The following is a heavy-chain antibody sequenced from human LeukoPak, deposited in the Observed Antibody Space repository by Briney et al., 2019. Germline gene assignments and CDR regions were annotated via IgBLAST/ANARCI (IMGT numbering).Heavy chain of an antibody. CDR1: GGSISSGGYS. D-gene: IGHD2-2*02. Sequence: PSETPSLTCAVSGGSISSGGYSWSWIRQPPGKGLEWIGYIYHSGSTYYNPSLKSRVTISVDRSKNQFSLKLSSVTAADTAVYYCASSRFKKLGYCSSTSCYKGNAFDIWGQGTMVTVSS. CDR3: ASSRFKKLGYCSSTSCYKGNAFDI. V-gene: IGHV4-30-2*01. CDR2: IYHSGST. J-gene: IGHJ3*02.